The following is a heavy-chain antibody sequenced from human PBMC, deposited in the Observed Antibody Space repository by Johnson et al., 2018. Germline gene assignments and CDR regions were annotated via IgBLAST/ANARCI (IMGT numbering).Heavy chain of an antibody. Sequence: QVQLVQSGAEVKKPGASVKVSCKASGYIFTSYAMHWVRQAPGQRLEWMGWINADNGNTKYSQKFQSRVTITRDTSASTAYMELSSLRSEDTGVYYGARGYYSMSGDLDYYYMDVWAKGTTVTVSS. D-gene: IGHD3-10*01. CDR3: ARGYYSMSGDLDYYYMDV. J-gene: IGHJ6*03. CDR2: INADNGNT. CDR1: GYIFTSYA. V-gene: IGHV1-3*01.